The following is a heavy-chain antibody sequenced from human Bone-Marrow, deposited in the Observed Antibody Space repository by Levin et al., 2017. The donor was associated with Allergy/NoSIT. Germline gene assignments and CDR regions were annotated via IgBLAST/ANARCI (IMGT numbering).Heavy chain of an antibody. D-gene: IGHD3-22*01. J-gene: IGHJ4*02. V-gene: IGHV3-23*01. Sequence: GGSLRLSCAASGFAFSNYAMTWVRQAPGKGLEWVSSISGNSDTTYYADSVKGRFTISRDNSKNTLFLQMDTLRAEDTAVYYCAKSASMIVVVVTTAHYFDYWGQATLVTVSS. CDR1: GFAFSNYA. CDR2: ISGNSDTT. CDR3: AKSASMIVVVVTTAHYFDY.